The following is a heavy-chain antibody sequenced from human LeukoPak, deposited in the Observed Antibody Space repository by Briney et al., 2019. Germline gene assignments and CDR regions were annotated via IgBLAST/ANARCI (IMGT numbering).Heavy chain of an antibody. CDR2: ISYDGSNK. CDR3: AKDIEWQICGFDY. J-gene: IGHJ4*02. V-gene: IGHV3-30*04. CDR1: GFTFSSYA. D-gene: IGHD3-3*01. Sequence: GGSLRLSCAASGFTFSSYAMHWVRQAPGKGLEWVAVISYDGSNKYYADSVKGRFTISRDNSKNTLYLQMNSLRAEDTAVYYCAKDIEWQICGFDYWGQGTLVTVSS.